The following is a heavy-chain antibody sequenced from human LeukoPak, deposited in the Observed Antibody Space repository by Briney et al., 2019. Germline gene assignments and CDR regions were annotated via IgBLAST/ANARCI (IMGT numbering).Heavy chain of an antibody. CDR2: IKQDGSEK. Sequence: GGSLRLSCAASGFIFSSYWMTWVRQAPGKGLEWVANIKQDGSEKYYVDSVKGRFTITRDNAKNSLYLQMNSLRAEDTAVYYCARGGGLDIWGQGTMVTVSS. CDR1: GFIFSSYW. V-gene: IGHV3-7*05. J-gene: IGHJ3*02. CDR3: ARGGGLDI.